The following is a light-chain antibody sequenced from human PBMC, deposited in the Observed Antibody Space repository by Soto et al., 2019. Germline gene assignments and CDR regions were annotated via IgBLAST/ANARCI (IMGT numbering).Light chain of an antibody. CDR3: QQRSDWLT. Sequence: EIVLTQSPGTLSLSPGERATLSCRASHSVTSDYLAWYQQKPGQAPRLLIYGATKRATGIPARFSGSGSGTDFTLTISSLEPEDFAVYYCQQRSDWLTVGGGTKVDIK. J-gene: IGKJ4*01. CDR1: HSVTSDY. CDR2: GAT. V-gene: IGKV3-11*01.